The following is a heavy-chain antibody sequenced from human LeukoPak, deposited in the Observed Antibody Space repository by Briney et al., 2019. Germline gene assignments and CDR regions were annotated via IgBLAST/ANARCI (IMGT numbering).Heavy chain of an antibody. J-gene: IGHJ4*02. Sequence: GGSLRLSCAAFGFTVSSKYMSWVRQAPGKGLEWVSVLYSGGDTYYADSVKGRFTISRDNSKDTLYLQMNNLRPEDTAVYYCARGDTGFSSAWGRDFDYWGQGTLVTVSS. CDR2: LYSGGDT. V-gene: IGHV3-66*01. CDR1: GFTVSSKY. D-gene: IGHD6-19*01. CDR3: ARGDTGFSSAWGRDFDY.